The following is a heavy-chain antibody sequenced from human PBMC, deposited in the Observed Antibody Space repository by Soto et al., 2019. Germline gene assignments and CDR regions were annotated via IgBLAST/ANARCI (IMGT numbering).Heavy chain of an antibody. CDR3: AGAGGLGAVAVDY. CDR2: IYHSGST. D-gene: IGHD6-19*01. J-gene: IGHJ4*02. V-gene: IGHV4-30-2*01. Sequence: QLQLQESGSGLVKPSQTLSLTCAVSGGPISSGGYSWSWIRQPPGKGLEWIGYIYHSGSTYYNPSLNSRVTISVDRSKNQFSLKLSSVTAADTAVYYCAGAGGLGAVAVDYWGQGTLVTVSS. CDR1: GGPISSGGYS.